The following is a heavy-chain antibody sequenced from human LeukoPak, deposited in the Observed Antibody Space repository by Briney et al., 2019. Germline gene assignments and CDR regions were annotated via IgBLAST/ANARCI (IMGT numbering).Heavy chain of an antibody. CDR2: INPNSGGT. CDR1: GYTFNGYY. J-gene: IGHJ4*02. D-gene: IGHD3-22*01. CDR3: ARGIQYYYHSGAYLDY. Sequence: ASVKVSCKASGYTFNGYYMHWVRQAPGQGLEWMGWINPNSGGTNYAQKVQGRVTMTRDTSISTAYMELSRLRSDDTAMYYCARGIQYYYHSGAYLDYWGQGTLVTVSS. V-gene: IGHV1-2*02.